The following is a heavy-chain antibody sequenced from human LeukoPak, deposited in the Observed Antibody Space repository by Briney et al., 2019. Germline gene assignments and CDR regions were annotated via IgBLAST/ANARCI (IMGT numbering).Heavy chain of an antibody. Sequence: SGGSLRLSCAASGFTVSSNYMSWVRQAPGKGLEWVSVIYSGGSTYYADSVKGRFTISRDNSKNTLYLQMNSLRAEDTAVYYCARGVYDDISLDYWGQGTLVTVSS. CDR1: GFTVSSNY. CDR2: IYSGGST. D-gene: IGHD3-9*01. J-gene: IGHJ4*02. V-gene: IGHV3-53*01. CDR3: ARGVYDDISLDY.